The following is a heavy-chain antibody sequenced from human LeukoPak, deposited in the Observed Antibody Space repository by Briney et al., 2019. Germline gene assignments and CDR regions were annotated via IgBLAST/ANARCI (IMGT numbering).Heavy chain of an antibody. Sequence: PSETLSLTCTVSGGSISSHYWTWIRQPAEKGLEWIGRIHGSGSTNYNPSLESRATMSVDTSSNQFSLRLSSVTAADTAVYYCAKIPSGSYNQYEYWGQGTLVTVSS. CDR1: GGSISSHY. CDR3: AKIPSGSYNQYEY. CDR2: IHGSGST. D-gene: IGHD1-26*01. J-gene: IGHJ4*02. V-gene: IGHV4-4*07.